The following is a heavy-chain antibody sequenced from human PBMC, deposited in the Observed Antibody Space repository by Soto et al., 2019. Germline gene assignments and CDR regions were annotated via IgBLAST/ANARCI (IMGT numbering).Heavy chain of an antibody. CDR1: GDSVRSYY. D-gene: IGHD1-26*01. CDR3: ARVHLGYYGPSYLDY. V-gene: IGHV4-59*02. J-gene: IGHJ4*02. Sequence: QVQLQESGPGLVKPSESLSLTCTVSGDSVRSYYWTWIRQPPGKGLEWIGYISYNGATNYNPSLESRVTISVDTSKNEFSLKLRSVTAADTAIYYCARVHLGYYGPSYLDYWGQGTLVTVSS. CDR2: ISYNGAT.